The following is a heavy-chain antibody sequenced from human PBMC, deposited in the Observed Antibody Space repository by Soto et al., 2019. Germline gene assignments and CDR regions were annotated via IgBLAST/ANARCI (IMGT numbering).Heavy chain of an antibody. Sequence: CKASGYTFTSYGISWVRQAPGQGLEWMGWISANNGNTNYAQKFQGRVTMTRDTSMSTAYMELSRLRSDDTAVYYCARSRNTDHWFDPWGQGTLVTVSS. J-gene: IGHJ5*02. CDR2: ISANNGNT. V-gene: IGHV1-18*01. D-gene: IGHD1-1*01. CDR1: GYTFTSYG. CDR3: ARSRNTDHWFDP.